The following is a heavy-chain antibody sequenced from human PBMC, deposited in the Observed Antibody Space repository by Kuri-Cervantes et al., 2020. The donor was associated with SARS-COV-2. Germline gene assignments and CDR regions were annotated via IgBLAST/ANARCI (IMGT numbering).Heavy chain of an antibody. D-gene: IGHD6-19*01. CDR1: GGSFSGYY. J-gene: IGHJ6*02. CDR3: ARDVIAVAGTDYYYGMDV. CDR2: IYYSGST. Sequence: ESLKISCAVYGGSFSGYYWSWIRQPPGKGLEWIGYIYYSGSTNYNPSLKSRVTISVDTSKNQFSLKLSSVTAADTAVYYCARDVIAVAGTDYYYGMDVWGQGTTVTVSS. V-gene: IGHV4-59*01.